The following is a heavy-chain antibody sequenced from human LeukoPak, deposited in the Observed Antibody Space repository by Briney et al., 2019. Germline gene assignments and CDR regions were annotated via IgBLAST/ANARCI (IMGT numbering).Heavy chain of an antibody. Sequence: KPSETLSLTCTVSGGSVSSGSYYWSWIRQPPGKGLEWIGYIYYSGSTYYNPSLKSRVTISVDTSKNQFSLKLSSVTAADTAVYHCARGGDMLNFDYWGQGTLVTVSS. CDR3: ARGGDMLNFDY. V-gene: IGHV4-30-4*08. CDR1: GGSVSSGSYY. J-gene: IGHJ4*02. CDR2: IYYSGST. D-gene: IGHD2-8*01.